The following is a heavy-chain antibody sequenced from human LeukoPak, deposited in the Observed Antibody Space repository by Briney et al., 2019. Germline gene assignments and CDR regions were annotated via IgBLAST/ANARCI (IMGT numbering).Heavy chain of an antibody. CDR3: ARVMTTATNLIDY. J-gene: IGHJ4*02. D-gene: IGHD4-17*01. CDR1: GYTFTGHY. CDR2: INPNSGGT. Sequence: ASVKVSCKASGYTFTGHYMHWVRQAPGQGLEWMGWINPNSGGTNYAQKFQGRVTMTRDTSISTAYMELSRLRSDDTAVYYCARVMTTATNLIDYWGQGTLVTVSS. V-gene: IGHV1-2*02.